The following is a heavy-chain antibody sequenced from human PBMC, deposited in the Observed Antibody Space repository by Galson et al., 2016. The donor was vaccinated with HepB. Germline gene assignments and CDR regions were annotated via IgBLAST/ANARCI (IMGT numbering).Heavy chain of an antibody. V-gene: IGHV1-18*01. CDR1: GYTFTNYG. D-gene: IGHD3-3*01. CDR2: ISGYNGNT. J-gene: IGHJ4*02. Sequence: SVKVSCKASGYTFTNYGISWVRQAPGEGLEWMGWISGYNGNTNYAQKLQGRVAMTTDTSTSTAYMELRSLRSDDTAMYYCARDSGFEVVILPMDYWGQGTLVTVSS. CDR3: ARDSGFEVVILPMDY.